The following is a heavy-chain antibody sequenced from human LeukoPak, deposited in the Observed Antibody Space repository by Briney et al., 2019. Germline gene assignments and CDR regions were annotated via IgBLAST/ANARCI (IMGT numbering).Heavy chain of an antibody. V-gene: IGHV4-39*01. Sequence: PSETLSLTCTVSGGSISSSSYYWGWIRQPPGKGLDWIGSIYYSGSTYYNPSLKSRVTISVDTSKNQFSLKLSSVTAADTAVYYCARQATVGRTGGLFDYWGQGTLVTVSS. CDR1: GGSISSSSYY. CDR2: IYYSGST. D-gene: IGHD1-26*01. CDR3: ARQATVGRTGGLFDY. J-gene: IGHJ4*02.